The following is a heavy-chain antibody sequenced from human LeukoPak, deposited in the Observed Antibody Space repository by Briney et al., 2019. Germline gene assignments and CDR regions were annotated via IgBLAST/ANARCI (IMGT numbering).Heavy chain of an antibody. J-gene: IGHJ4*02. CDR2: IKQDGSEK. Sequence: PGGSLRLSCAASGFTFSSYWMSWVRQAPGKGLEWVANIKQDGSEKYYVDSVKGRFTISRDNAKNSLYLQMNSLRAEDTAVYYCARVHRSPGRTWLIHYFDYWGQGTLVTVSS. CDR1: GFTFSSYW. D-gene: IGHD6-19*01. V-gene: IGHV3-7*01. CDR3: ARVHRSPGRTWLIHYFDY.